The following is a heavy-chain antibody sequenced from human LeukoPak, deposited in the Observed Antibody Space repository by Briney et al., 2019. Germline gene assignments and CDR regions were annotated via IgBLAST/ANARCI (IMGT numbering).Heavy chain of an antibody. CDR3: AIKNPLNLVPAKGSLDY. D-gene: IGHD2-2*01. V-gene: IGHV4-34*01. CDR2: IKHSGST. CDR1: GGSFSGYY. J-gene: IGHJ4*02. Sequence: PSETLSLTCAVYGGSFSGYYWSWIRQPPGKGLEWIGEIKHSGSTNYNPSRKSRVTISVDTSKNKFSLKLSYVTAADTAVYYCAIKNPLNLVPAKGSLDYWGQGTLVNVSS.